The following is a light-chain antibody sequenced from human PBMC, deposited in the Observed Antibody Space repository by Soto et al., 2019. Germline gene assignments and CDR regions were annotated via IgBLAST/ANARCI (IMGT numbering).Light chain of an antibody. J-gene: IGKJ3*01. CDR1: QSVFYSPNNKNY. CDR2: WAS. CDR3: QQYYSNPPLFT. V-gene: IGKV4-1*01. Sequence: DIVMTQSPDSLAVSLGERATINCKSSQSVFYSPNNKNYLAWYQQKPGQPPKLLLSWASTRESGVPDRFSGSGSGTDFALTISSLQAEDVAVYDCQQYYSNPPLFTFGPGTKVDIK.